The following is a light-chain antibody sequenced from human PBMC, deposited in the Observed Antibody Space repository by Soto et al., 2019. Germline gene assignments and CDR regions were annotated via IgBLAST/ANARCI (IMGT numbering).Light chain of an antibody. Sequence: EIVMTQSPATLSVSPGEGATLSCRASQTVYSNLAWYQQKPGQAPRLLIYGASTRATSIPARFSGSGSGTEFTLTISSLQSEDFAGYYCQQHGNWPLTFGGGTKVEIK. CDR3: QQHGNWPLT. CDR2: GAS. V-gene: IGKV3-15*01. CDR1: QTVYSN. J-gene: IGKJ4*01.